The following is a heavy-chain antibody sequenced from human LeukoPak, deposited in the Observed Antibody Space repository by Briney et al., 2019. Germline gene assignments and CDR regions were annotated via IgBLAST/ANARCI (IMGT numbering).Heavy chain of an antibody. J-gene: IGHJ4*02. CDR1: GYTFTSYG. D-gene: IGHD1-14*01. Sequence: ASVKVSCKASGYTFTSYGISWVRQAPGQGLEWMGWISAYNGNTNYAQKLQGRVTMTTDTSTSTAYMELRSLRSDDTAVYYCARDGSSQPPMAHQLVKLLREPHLDFWGQGTLVTVPS. V-gene: IGHV1-18*01. CDR2: ISAYNGNT. CDR3: ARDGSSQPPMAHQLVKLLREPHLDF.